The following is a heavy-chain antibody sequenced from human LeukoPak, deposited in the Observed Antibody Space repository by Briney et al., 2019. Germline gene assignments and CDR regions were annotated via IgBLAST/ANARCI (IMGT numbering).Heavy chain of an antibody. V-gene: IGHV3-11*05. CDR2: ISGSSSNT. CDR3: TTAEYYDSSGPDAFDI. D-gene: IGHD3-22*01. Sequence: GGSLRLSCAASGFTFSDYYMSWIRQAPGKGLEWVSYISGSSSNTKYADSVKGRFTISRDNAKNSLYLQMNSLRAEDTAVYYCTTAEYYDSSGPDAFDIWGQGTTVTVSS. CDR1: GFTFSDYY. J-gene: IGHJ3*02.